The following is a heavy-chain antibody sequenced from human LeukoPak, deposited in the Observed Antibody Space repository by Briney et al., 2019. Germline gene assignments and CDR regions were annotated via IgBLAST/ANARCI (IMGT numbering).Heavy chain of an antibody. Sequence: GGSLRLSCAASGFTFSSYAMHWVRQAPGKGLEWVAVISYDGSNKYYADSVKGRFTISRDNSKSTLYLQMNSLRAEDTAVYYCARDGYGDYPYYFDYWGQGTLVTVSS. CDR2: ISYDGSNK. CDR3: ARDGYGDYPYYFDY. J-gene: IGHJ4*02. V-gene: IGHV3-30-3*01. CDR1: GFTFSSYA. D-gene: IGHD4-17*01.